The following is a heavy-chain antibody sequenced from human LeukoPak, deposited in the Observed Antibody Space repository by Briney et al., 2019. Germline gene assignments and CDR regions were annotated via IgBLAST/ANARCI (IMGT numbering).Heavy chain of an antibody. CDR3: ARSTYDSSGPGWFDP. J-gene: IGHJ5*02. V-gene: IGHV4-31*03. CDR1: GGSISSGGYH. Sequence: PSETLSLTCTVSGGSISSGGYHWSWIRQHPGKGLEWIGYIYYSGSTYYNPSLKSRVTISVDTSKNQFSLKLSSVTAADTAVYYCARSTYDSSGPGWFDPWGQGTLVTVSS. CDR2: IYYSGST. D-gene: IGHD3-22*01.